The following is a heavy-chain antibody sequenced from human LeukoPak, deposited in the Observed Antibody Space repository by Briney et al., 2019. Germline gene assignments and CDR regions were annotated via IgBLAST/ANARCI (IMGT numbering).Heavy chain of an antibody. V-gene: IGHV1-46*01. CDR3: ATDNIRGYSSVTFDY. J-gene: IGHJ4*02. Sequence: ASVKVSCKASGYTFTSYYMHWVRQAPGQGLEWMGIINPSGGSTSYAQKFQGRVTMTRDTSTSTVYMELSSLRSEDTAVYYCATDNIRGYSSVTFDYWGQGTLVTVSS. D-gene: IGHD6-25*01. CDR1: GYTFTSYY. CDR2: INPSGGST.